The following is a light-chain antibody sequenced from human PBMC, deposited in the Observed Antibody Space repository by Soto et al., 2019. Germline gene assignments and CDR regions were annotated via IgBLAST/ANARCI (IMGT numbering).Light chain of an antibody. V-gene: IGLV1-44*01. J-gene: IGLJ3*02. CDR1: SSNIGSNS. CDR3: AAWDDSLNGPV. Sequence: QAVVAQPPSASGTPGQRVTISCSGSSSNIGSNSVNWYQQIPGTAPKLLIYSSNLRPSGVPDRISGSKSGTSASLAISGLQSEDEAEYYCAAWDDSLNGPVFGGGTKLTVL. CDR2: SSN.